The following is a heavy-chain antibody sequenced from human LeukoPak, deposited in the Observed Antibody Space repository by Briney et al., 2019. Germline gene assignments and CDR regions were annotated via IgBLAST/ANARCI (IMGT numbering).Heavy chain of an antibody. CDR3: ARVKLGIAAAGLFDY. J-gene: IGHJ4*02. CDR1: GGSISSSNW. D-gene: IGHD6-13*01. CDR2: IYHSGST. V-gene: IGHV4-4*02. Sequence: PSETLSLTCAVSGGSISSSNWWSWVRQPPGKGLEWIGEIYHSGSTNYNPSLKSRVTISVDKSKNQFSLKLSSVTAADTAVYYCARVKLGIAAAGLFDYWGQGTLVTVSS.